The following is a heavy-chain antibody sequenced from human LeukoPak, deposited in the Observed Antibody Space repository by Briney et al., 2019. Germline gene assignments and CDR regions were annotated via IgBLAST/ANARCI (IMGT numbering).Heavy chain of an antibody. Sequence: PGGSLRLSCAASGFTFSSYGMHWVRQAPGKGLEWVANIKQDGSEKYYVDSVKGRFTISRDNAKNSLYLQMNSLRAEDTAVYYCARDVAVAGTGDYWGQGTLVTVSS. D-gene: IGHD6-19*01. CDR3: ARDVAVAGTGDY. V-gene: IGHV3-7*03. CDR2: IKQDGSEK. CDR1: GFTFSSYG. J-gene: IGHJ4*02.